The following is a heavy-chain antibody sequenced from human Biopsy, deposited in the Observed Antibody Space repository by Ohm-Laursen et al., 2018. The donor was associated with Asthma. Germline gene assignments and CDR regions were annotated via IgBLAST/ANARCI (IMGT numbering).Heavy chain of an antibody. CDR1: GFTFGDYC. Sequence: SLRLSCAASGFTFGDYCMSWVRQVPGQGLEWVANIKHDGSEKNHVDSLKGRFTISRDNPKNTLYLQMNSLRAEDTAVYYCAKDTEGRYDFWSGLSYNYYGMDVWGQGTTVTVSS. V-gene: IGHV3-7*01. CDR2: IKHDGSEK. J-gene: IGHJ6*02. CDR3: AKDTEGRYDFWSGLSYNYYGMDV. D-gene: IGHD3-3*01.